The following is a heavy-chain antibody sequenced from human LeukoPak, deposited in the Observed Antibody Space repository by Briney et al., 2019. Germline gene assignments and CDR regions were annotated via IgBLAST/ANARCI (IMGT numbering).Heavy chain of an antibody. D-gene: IGHD3-3*02. CDR2: LYSGDTT. CDR1: GFTVATKY. V-gene: IGHV3-53*01. Sequence: GGSLTLSCAASGFTVATKYMNWVRQAPGKGLEWVSILYSGDTTYYSDSVKGRFTVSRDSSKNTLYLHINSLRAEDTAVYYCARVGDHFHWYLDLWGRGALVTASS. CDR3: ARVGDHFHWYLDL. J-gene: IGHJ2*01.